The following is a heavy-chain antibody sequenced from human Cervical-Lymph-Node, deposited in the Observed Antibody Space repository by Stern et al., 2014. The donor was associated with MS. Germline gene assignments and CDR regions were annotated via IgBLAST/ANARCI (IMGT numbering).Heavy chain of an antibody. V-gene: IGHV3-23*04. CDR1: GFTFNNYA. D-gene: IGHD3-10*01. CDR3: AKDRRGD. J-gene: IGHJ1*01. CDR2: ISPGGSYT. Sequence: EVQLVESGGGLVQPGGSLRLSCAASGFTFNNYAMNWVRQAPGKGLKWVSAISPGGSYTYCADSVKGRFTISRDNSTNTVYLQMNSLRAEDSAVYYCAKDRRGDWGQGTLVTVSS.